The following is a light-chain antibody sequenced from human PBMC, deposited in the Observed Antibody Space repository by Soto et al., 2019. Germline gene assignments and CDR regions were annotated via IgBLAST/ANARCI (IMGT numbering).Light chain of an antibody. CDR1: QSIRSSN. CDR3: QHYGSSPRT. V-gene: IGKV3-20*01. CDR2: GTS. J-gene: IGKJ1*01. Sequence: EIVLTQSPGSLSLSPGEKATLSCRASQSIRSSNLGWYQQKPGQAPRLFIYGTSSRATGIPDRFSGSGTETEFTLTISRLEPEDFAVYYCQHYGSSPRTFGQGTRVEIK.